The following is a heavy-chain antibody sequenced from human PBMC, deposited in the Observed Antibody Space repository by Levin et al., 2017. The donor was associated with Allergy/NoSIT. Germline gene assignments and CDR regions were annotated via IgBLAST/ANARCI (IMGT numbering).Heavy chain of an antibody. D-gene: IGHD2-2*01. CDR1: GGTFSSYA. Sequence: KISCKASGGTFSSYAISWVRQAPGQGLEWMGRIIPILGIANYAQKFQGRVTITADKSTSTAYMELSSLRSEDTAVYYCASYYLPAAKEAAFDIWGQGTMVTVSS. V-gene: IGHV1-69*04. CDR3: ASYYLPAAKEAAFDI. J-gene: IGHJ3*02. CDR2: IIPILGIA.